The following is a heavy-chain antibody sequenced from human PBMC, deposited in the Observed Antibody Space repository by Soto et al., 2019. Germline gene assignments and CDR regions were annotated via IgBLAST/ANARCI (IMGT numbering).Heavy chain of an antibody. J-gene: IGHJ6*02. CDR3: RSSSRYSTDV. D-gene: IGHD6-13*01. CDR1: GGSITSSFY. Sequence: QLQLQESGPGLVKPSETLSLSCTVSGGSITSSFYWGWIRQPPGKGLEWIGSIYGTGNTYYNPSLNGRVTISADTSKNQFSLIRISVTAADTSVYYCRSSSRYSTDVWGQEATVTVS. V-gene: IGHV4-39*01. CDR2: IYGTGNT.